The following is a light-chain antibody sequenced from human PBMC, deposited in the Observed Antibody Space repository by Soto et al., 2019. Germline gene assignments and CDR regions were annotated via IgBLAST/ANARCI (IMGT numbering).Light chain of an antibody. CDR1: SRDVGGYKY. CDR3: SSYATSGTLV. J-gene: IGLJ3*02. CDR2: EVS. Sequence: QSALTQPASVSGSPGQSITISCTGTSRDVGGYKYVSWYQQDPGRAPKLMIYEVSNRPSGVSNRFSGSKSGNTASLTISGLQAEDEADYYCSSYATSGTLVFGGGTKLTVL. V-gene: IGLV2-14*01.